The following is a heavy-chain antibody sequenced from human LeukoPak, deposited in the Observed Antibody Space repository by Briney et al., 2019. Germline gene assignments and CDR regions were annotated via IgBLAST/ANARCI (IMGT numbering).Heavy chain of an antibody. J-gene: IGHJ4*02. CDR2: IYYSGST. V-gene: IGHV4-31*03. Sequence: SETLSLTCSVSGGPISSGGNYWSWIRQHPGKGPEWIGYIYYSGSTYYNPSLKSRVTISVDTSKNQFSLNLSSVTAADTAVYYCARAVNPPKYCSSTSCVPAFDNWGQGILVTVSS. D-gene: IGHD2-2*01. CDR1: GGPISSGGNY. CDR3: ARAVNPPKYCSSTSCVPAFDN.